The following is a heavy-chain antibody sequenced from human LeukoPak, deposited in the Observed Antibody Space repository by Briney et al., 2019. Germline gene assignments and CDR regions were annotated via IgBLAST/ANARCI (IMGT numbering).Heavy chain of an antibody. D-gene: IGHD6-13*01. Sequence: GGSLRLSCAASGFTFSNYAILWVRQAPGKGLEWVAVISYDGSSKNFADSVKGRFTISRDNSKNTLYLQMSSLRVDDTAVYYCAKAASSSWPSYYYGMDVWGQGTTVTVSS. CDR3: AKAASSSWPSYYYGMDV. V-gene: IGHV3-30-3*01. CDR1: GFTFSNYA. CDR2: ISYDGSSK. J-gene: IGHJ6*02.